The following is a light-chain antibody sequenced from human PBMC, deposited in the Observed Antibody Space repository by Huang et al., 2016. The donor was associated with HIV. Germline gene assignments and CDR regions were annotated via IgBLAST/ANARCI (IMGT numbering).Light chain of an antibody. CDR3: QQSYSTPRT. CDR2: AGS. Sequence: DIQMTQSPSSLSVSVGDRVTITCRASQSISSYLNWYQQKPGKAPKLLIYAGSSLQSGVPSRFSGSGSGTDFTLTISSLQPEDFATYYCQQSYSTPRTFGQGTKVEIK. CDR1: QSISSY. V-gene: IGKV1-39*01. J-gene: IGKJ1*01.